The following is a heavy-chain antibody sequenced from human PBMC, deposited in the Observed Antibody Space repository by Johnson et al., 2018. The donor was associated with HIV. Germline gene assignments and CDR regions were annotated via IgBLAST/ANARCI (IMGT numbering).Heavy chain of an antibody. J-gene: IGHJ3*02. CDR2: VYSGGTT. CDR3: TGRSPYDAFDI. V-gene: IGHV3-66*02. CDR1: GFTFSSNY. Sequence: VQLVESGGGLVQPGGSLRLSCAASGFTFSSNYMSWVRQAPGKGLEYVSVVYSGGTTHYADSVKGRSTISRDNSKNTLYLQMNSLKAEGKAVDYCTGRSPYDAFDIWGQGDMVPVPS.